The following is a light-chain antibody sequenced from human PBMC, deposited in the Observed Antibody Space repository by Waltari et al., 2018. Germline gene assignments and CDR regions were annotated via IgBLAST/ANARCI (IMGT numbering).Light chain of an antibody. CDR3: SSYASSK. CDR1: SSDIGGHNY. J-gene: IGLJ2*01. Sequence: QSALTQPASVSGSPGQTITISCPGTSSDIGGHNYVSWYQQHPGKAPKLMLSDVVKRPSGVSNCFSGSKAGNTASLTISGLQAEDDAIYYCSSYASSKFGGGTKLTVL. V-gene: IGLV2-14*01. CDR2: DVV.